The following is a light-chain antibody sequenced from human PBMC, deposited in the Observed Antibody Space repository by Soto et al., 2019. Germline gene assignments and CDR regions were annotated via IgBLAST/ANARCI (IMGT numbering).Light chain of an antibody. CDR3: SSFTSSTTDV. CDR2: EVS. J-gene: IGLJ1*01. Sequence: QSVLTQPPSVSGSPGQSVAVSCTGTSSDVGSYNRVSWYQQPPGTAPKLIIYEVSNRPSGVPDRFSGSKSGNTASLTISGLQAEDEADYYCSSFTSSTTDVSGTGTKVTVL. CDR1: SSDVGSYNR. V-gene: IGLV2-18*02.